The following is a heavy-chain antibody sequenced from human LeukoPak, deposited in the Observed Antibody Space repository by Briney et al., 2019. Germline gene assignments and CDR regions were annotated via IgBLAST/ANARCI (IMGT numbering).Heavy chain of an antibody. V-gene: IGHV3-30*02. Sequence: PGGSLRLSCAASGFAFSNYWLHWVRQAPGKGLEWVAFIRYDGSNKYYADSAKGRFTISRDNSKNTLYLQMNSLRAEDTAVYYCAKSPSYYSSSSLFDYWGQGTLVTVSS. CDR3: AKSPSYYSSSSLFDY. J-gene: IGHJ4*02. CDR2: IRYDGSNK. CDR1: GFAFSNYW. D-gene: IGHD6-13*01.